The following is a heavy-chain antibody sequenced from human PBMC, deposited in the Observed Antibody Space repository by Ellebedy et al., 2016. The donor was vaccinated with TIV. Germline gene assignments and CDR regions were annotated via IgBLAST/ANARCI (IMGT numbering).Heavy chain of an antibody. CDR1: GYTFSTYA. V-gene: IGHV1-69*04. CDR2: VMTLSGIT. J-gene: IGHJ4*02. D-gene: IGHD3-9*01. Sequence: AASVKVSCKASGYTFSTYAISWVRQAPGQGLEWMGRVMTLSGITNYAQNFQGRATITADKSTSTAFMELSSLRSDDTAVYYCARSEDTTGYYFFFDYWGQGSLVTVSS. CDR3: ARSEDTTGYYFFFDY.